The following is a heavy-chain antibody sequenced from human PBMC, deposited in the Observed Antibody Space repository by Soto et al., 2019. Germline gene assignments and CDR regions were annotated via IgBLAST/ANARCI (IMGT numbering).Heavy chain of an antibody. CDR1: GFTFENYA. CDR3: AKDSWAIFGVPAGEYYAMDV. D-gene: IGHD3-3*01. Sequence: GGSLRLSCVASGFTFENYAMSWVRQAPGKGLEWVSAISGSGGTTYYSDSVKGRFTISRDNSKNTVYLQMNALRVEDAAEYFCAKDSWAIFGVPAGEYYAMDVWGQGTTVTVSS. V-gene: IGHV3-23*01. CDR2: ISGSGGTT. J-gene: IGHJ6*02.